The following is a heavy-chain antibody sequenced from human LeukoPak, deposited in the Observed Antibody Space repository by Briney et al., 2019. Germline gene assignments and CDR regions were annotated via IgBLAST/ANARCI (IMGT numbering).Heavy chain of an antibody. CDR1: GYTFTSYD. CDR2: MNPNSGNT. Sequence: ASVKVSCKASGYTFTSYDINWVRQATGQGLEWMGWMNPNSGNTGYAQKFQGRVTITTDESTSTAYMELSSLRSEDTAVYYCASQKIPGGWGSSPPTYNGFAPGGQEPLVPV. CDR3: ASQKIPGGWGSSPPTYNGFAP. J-gene: IGHJ5*02. D-gene: IGHD3-16*01. V-gene: IGHV1-8*01.